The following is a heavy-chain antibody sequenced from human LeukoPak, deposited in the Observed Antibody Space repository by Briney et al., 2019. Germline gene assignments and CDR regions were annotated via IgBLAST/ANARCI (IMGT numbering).Heavy chain of an antibody. D-gene: IGHD3-9*01. CDR2: ISGSGGST. CDR1: GFTFGSYA. V-gene: IGHV3-23*01. CDR3: AKDGPGDILTGYYLDY. Sequence: GGALRLSCAASGFTFGSYAMSWVRQAPGKGLEWVSAISGSGGSTYYADSVKGRFTISRDNSKNTLYLQMNSLRAEDTAVYYCAKDGPGDILTGYYLDYWGQGTLVTVSS. J-gene: IGHJ4*02.